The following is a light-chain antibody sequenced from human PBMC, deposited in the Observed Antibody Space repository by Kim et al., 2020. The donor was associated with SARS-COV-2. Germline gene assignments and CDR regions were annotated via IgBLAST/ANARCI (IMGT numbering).Light chain of an antibody. CDR1: QSVSSY. CDR2: DAS. V-gene: IGKV3-11*01. Sequence: SPGERATLSCRASQSVSSYLAWYQQKPGQAPKLLIYDASNRATAIPARFSGSGSGTDFTLTISSLEPEDFAVYYCQQRTNWPLTFGGGTKVDIK. CDR3: QQRTNWPLT. J-gene: IGKJ4*01.